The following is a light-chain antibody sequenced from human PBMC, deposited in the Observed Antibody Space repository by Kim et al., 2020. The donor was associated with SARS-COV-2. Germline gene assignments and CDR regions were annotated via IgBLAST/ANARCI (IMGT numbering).Light chain of an antibody. J-gene: IGLJ3*02. CDR2: DVT. V-gene: IGLV2-14*04. Sequence: GQSSTSACTGTSSDVGGYNYVSWYQQHPGKAPKLMIYDVTVRPSGVSYRFSGSKSGNTASLTISGLQAEDEADYYCSSHTSTSTWVFGGGTKVTVL. CDR3: SSHTSTSTWV. CDR1: SSDVGGYNY.